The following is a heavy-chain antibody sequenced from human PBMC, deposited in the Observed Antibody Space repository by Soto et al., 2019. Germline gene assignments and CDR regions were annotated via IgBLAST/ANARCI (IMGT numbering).Heavy chain of an antibody. V-gene: IGHV3-23*01. J-gene: IGHJ6*02. D-gene: IGHD6-6*01. CDR3: ARDWDQYSSSYYYGMDV. CDR1: GETCGRYA. Sequence: LRVQCGVGGETCGRYALNRVRKDPGNSPELISSISGSGPTIYYADSEKGQFTISRDNSKNTLYLQMNSLRAEDTAVYYCARDWDQYSSSYYYGMDVWGQGTTVTVSS. CDR2: ISGSGPTI.